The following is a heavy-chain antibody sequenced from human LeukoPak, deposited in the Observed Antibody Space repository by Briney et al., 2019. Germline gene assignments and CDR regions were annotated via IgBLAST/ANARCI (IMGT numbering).Heavy chain of an antibody. J-gene: IGHJ6*02. V-gene: IGHV4-34*01. CDR1: GGSFSGYY. D-gene: IGHD3-10*01. Sequence: SETLSLTCAVYGGSFSGYYWSWIRQPPGKGLEWIGEINHSGSTNYNPSLKSRVTISVDTSKNQFSLQLNSVTPEDTAVYYCARFGKHGMDVWGQGTTVTVSS. CDR3: ARFGKHGMDV. CDR2: INHSGST.